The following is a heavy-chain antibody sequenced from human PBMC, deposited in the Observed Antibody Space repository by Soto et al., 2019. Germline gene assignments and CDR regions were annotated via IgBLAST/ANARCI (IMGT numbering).Heavy chain of an antibody. Sequence: QVQLQESGPGLVKPSGTLSLTCAISGGSISSSDWWSWVRQPPGKGLEWIGEIYHSGSTNYNPSLKSRVTISVDNSKNQFSLKLSSVTAADTAVYHCARTSNTVGLAVDVWRQGTTVTVSS. CDR3: ARTSNTVGLAVDV. J-gene: IGHJ6*02. V-gene: IGHV4-4*02. CDR1: GGSISSSDW. CDR2: IYHSGST. D-gene: IGHD4-17*01.